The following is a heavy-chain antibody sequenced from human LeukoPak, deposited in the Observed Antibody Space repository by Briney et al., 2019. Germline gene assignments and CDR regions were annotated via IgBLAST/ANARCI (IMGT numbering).Heavy chain of an antibody. D-gene: IGHD3-9*01. CDR2: ISSSSSYI. Sequence: GGSLRLSCAASGFTFSSYGMNWVRQAPGKGLEWVSSISSSSSYIYYADSVKGRFTISRDNAKNSLYLQMNSLRAEDTAVYYCARGRGDYDILTGYHPNWGQGTLVTVSS. J-gene: IGHJ4*02. V-gene: IGHV3-21*01. CDR1: GFTFSSYG. CDR3: ARGRGDYDILTGYHPN.